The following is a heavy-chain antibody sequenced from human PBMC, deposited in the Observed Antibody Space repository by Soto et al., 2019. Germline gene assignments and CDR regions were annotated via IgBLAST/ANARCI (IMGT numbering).Heavy chain of an antibody. J-gene: IGHJ6*02. Sequence: SETLSLTCTVSGGSISSYYWSWIRQPPGKGLEWIGYIYYSGSTNYNPSLESRVTISVDTSKNQFSLKLSSVTAADTAVYYCARGLGFGGDYLMGDYYYYDMDVWGQGTTVTSP. CDR1: GGSISSYY. V-gene: IGHV4-59*01. D-gene: IGHD4-17*01. CDR3: ARGLGFGGDYLMGDYYYYDMDV. CDR2: IYYSGST.